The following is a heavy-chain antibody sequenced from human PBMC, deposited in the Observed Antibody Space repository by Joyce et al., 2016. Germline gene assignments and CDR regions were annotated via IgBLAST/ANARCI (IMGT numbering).Heavy chain of an antibody. CDR2: IIPMLNMT. J-gene: IGHJ6*02. D-gene: IGHD5-24*01. V-gene: IGHV1-69*02. CDR3: AGTFNYPHHDGMDV. CDR1: GGSFNKYT. Sequence: QVHLVQSGAEVKKSGSSVKVSCKASGGSFNKYTVRWVRQAPGQGLAWMGRIIPMLNMTNYAQEFQGRVTITAEKSTTTAYMQLTGLRSDDTAVYFCAGTFNYPHHDGMDVWGQGTTVTVSS.